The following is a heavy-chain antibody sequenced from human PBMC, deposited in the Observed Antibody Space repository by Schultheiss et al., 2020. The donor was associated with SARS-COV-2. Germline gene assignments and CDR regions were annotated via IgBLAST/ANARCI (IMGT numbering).Heavy chain of an antibody. CDR1: GGSFSGYY. D-gene: IGHD3-22*01. CDR2: IYYSGST. Sequence: SETLSLTCAVYGGSFSGYYWSWIRQPPGKGLEWIGYIYYSGSTNYNPSLKSRVTISVDASKNQFSLKLSSVTAADTAVYYCARSPYYYDSSGHHYYFDYWGQGTLVTVSS. J-gene: IGHJ4*02. CDR3: ARSPYYYDSSGHHYYFDY. V-gene: IGHV4-34*01.